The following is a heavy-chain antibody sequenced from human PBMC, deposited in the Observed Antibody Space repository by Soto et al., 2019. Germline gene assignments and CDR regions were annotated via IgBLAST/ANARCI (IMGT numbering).Heavy chain of an antibody. Sequence: QVQLVESGGGVVQPGRSLRLSCAASGFTFSSYGMHWVRQAPGKGLEWVAVIWYDGSNKYYADSVKGRFTISRDNSKNTLDLQMNSLRAEDTAVYYCARTMKRWLQWGSDAFDIWGQGTMVTVSS. D-gene: IGHD3-16*01. CDR2: IWYDGSNK. J-gene: IGHJ3*02. CDR1: GFTFSSYG. CDR3: ARTMKRWLQWGSDAFDI. V-gene: IGHV3-33*01.